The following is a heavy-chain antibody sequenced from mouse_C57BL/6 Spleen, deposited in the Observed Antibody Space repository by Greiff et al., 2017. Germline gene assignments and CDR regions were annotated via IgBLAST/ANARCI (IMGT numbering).Heavy chain of an antibody. CDR3: ARCYGSSPFDY. V-gene: IGHV1-66*01. CDR1: GYSFTSYY. J-gene: IGHJ2*01. CDR2: IYPGSGNT. Sequence: VQLVESGPELVKPGASVKISCKASGYSFTSYYIHWVKQRPGQGLEWIGWIYPGSGNTKYNEKFKGKATLTADTSSSTAYMQLSSLTSEDSAVYYCARCYGSSPFDYWGQGTTLTVSS. D-gene: IGHD1-1*01.